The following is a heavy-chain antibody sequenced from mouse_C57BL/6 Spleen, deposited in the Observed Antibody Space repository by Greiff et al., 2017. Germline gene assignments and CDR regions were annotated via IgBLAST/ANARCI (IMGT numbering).Heavy chain of an antibody. CDR3: ARGDGNFAMDH. J-gene: IGHJ4*01. CDR1: GYTFTSYN. D-gene: IGHD2-1*01. V-gene: IGHV1-12*01. Sequence: LQESGAELVRPGASVKMSCKASGYTFTSYNMHWVQQTPRQGLEWIGAIYTGNGDTSYNQKFKGKATLAVDNSSSTAYMQLSSLTSDDSAVYVCARGDGNFAMDHWGQGTSVTVAS. CDR2: IYTGNGDT.